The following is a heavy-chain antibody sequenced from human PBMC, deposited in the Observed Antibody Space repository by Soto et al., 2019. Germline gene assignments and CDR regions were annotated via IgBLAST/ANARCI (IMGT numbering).Heavy chain of an antibody. J-gene: IGHJ4*02. V-gene: IGHV4-59*01. CDR1: GGSINNDY. D-gene: IGHD3-10*01. Sequence: QVQLQESGPGLVKSSETLSLTCSVFGGSINNDYWSWIRQTPGKGLEWIGYIFSSGGTNYNPSLRSRVTISIDASESQFSLKLTSVTTADTAIYYCTRVRGIKLMTFYSAYWSQGTLVTVSS. CDR2: IFSSGGT. CDR3: TRVRGIKLMTFYSAY.